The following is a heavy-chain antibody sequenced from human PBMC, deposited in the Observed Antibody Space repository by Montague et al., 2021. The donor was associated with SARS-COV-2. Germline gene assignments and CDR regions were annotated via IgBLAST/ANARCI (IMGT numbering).Heavy chain of an antibody. J-gene: IGHJ4*02. Sequence: SETLSLTCSVSAGSTSNYYWTWIRQSPGKGLQWIGYIFYTGSTKFNPSLKSRVSMSLDMSKNHFSLRLSAVTAADTARYYCARAQNICFIANCVNYFDLWGLGALVTVSS. D-gene: IGHD2-15*01. CDR2: IFYTGST. V-gene: IGHV4-59*01. CDR1: AGSTSNYY. CDR3: ARAQNICFIANCVNYFDL.